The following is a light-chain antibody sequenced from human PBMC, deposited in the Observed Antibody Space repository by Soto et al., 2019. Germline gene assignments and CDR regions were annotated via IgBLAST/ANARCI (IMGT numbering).Light chain of an antibody. V-gene: IGKV3-20*01. CDR1: QSVSSTY. CDR2: GTS. CDR3: QQYET. J-gene: IGKJ2*01. Sequence: EIVLTQSPGTLSLSPGERATLSCRASQSVSSTYLAWYQQKPGQAPRLLIYGTSSRATGIPDRFSGSGSGTDLTLTINRLEPEDFAVYYCQQYETFAQGTKLEIK.